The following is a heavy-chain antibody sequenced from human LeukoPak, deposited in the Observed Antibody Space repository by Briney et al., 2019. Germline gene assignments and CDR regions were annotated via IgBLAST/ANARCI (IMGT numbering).Heavy chain of an antibody. CDR3: ARGDIVTTYWFDP. Sequence: SETLSLTCTVSGGPVSNGSFYWSWIRQPPGKVLEWLGCIYYSGSTNYNPSLKSRDTISLDTSKNQFSLNLTSVTAADTAVYYCARGDIVTTYWFDPWGQGTLVTVSS. J-gene: IGHJ5*02. D-gene: IGHD5-12*01. V-gene: IGHV4-61*01. CDR1: GGPVSNGSFY. CDR2: IYYSGST.